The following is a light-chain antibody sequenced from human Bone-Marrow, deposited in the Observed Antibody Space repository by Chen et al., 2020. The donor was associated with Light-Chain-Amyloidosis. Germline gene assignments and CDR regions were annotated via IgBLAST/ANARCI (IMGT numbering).Light chain of an antibody. Sequence: SYELTQPPSVSVSPGQTARITCSGDDLPTKYAYWYQQKPGQAPVLVIHRDPERPSGISERFSGSSTGTTATLTISGVQTEDDADYHCQSADSSGTYDVIFGGGTKLTVL. CDR3: QSADSSGTYDVI. CDR1: DLPTKY. J-gene: IGLJ2*01. V-gene: IGLV3-25*03. CDR2: RDP.